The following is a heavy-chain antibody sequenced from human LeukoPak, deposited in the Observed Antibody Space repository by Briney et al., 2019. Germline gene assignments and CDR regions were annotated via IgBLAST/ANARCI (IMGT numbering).Heavy chain of an antibody. Sequence: GGSLRLSCAGSGFTFSTYWMHWVRQAPGRGLVWVSGINTDGSTTSYADSVKGRFTISRDNAKNSLYLQMNSLRAEDTALYYCAKDLRVRGEDYYGMDVWGQGTTVTVSS. CDR3: AKDLRVRGEDYYGMDV. CDR1: GFTFSTYW. D-gene: IGHD3-10*01. J-gene: IGHJ6*02. CDR2: INTDGSTT. V-gene: IGHV3-74*01.